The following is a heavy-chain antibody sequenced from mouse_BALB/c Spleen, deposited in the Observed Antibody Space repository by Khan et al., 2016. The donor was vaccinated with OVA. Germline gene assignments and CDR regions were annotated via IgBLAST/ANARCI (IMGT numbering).Heavy chain of an antibody. Sequence: QVQLQQSGAELVKPGASVKLSCKASGYTFTSYFMYWVKQRPGQGLEWIGEINPSNGGTNFNEKFKSKATLTVDKSSSTAYMQLSSLTSEDSAVYFCIRRGTARATRGFAYWGQGTLVTVSA. CDR2: INPSNGGT. CDR3: IRRGTARATRGFAY. V-gene: IGHV1S81*02. D-gene: IGHD3-2*01. CDR1: GYTFTSYF. J-gene: IGHJ3*01.